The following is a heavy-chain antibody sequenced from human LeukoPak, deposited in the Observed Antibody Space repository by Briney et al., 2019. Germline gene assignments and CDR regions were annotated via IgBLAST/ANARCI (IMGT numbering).Heavy chain of an antibody. D-gene: IGHD2-2*01. CDR2: IIPIFGTA. CDR3: ARWEEYQLLWNAFDI. CDR1: GGTFSSYA. Sequence: ASVKVSCKASGGTFSSYAISWVRQAPGQGLEWMGGIIPIFGTANYAQKFQGRVTITADESTSTAYMELSRLRSDDTAVYYCARWEEYQLLWNAFDIWGQGTMVTVSS. J-gene: IGHJ3*02. V-gene: IGHV1-69*13.